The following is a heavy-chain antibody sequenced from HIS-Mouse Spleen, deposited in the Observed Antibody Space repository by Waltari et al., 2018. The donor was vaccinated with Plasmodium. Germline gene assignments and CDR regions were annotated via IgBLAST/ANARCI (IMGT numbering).Heavy chain of an antibody. Sequence: EVQLVESGGGLVKPGGSLRLSCAASGFTFSSYSMNWVRRAPGKGLEWVSSLSSSSSYIYDADSVKGRVTIPRDNAKNSLYLQMNSLRAEETAVYYCARIADSSSWYDYWGQGTLVTVSS. CDR1: GFTFSSYS. CDR3: ARIADSSSWYDY. J-gene: IGHJ4*02. D-gene: IGHD6-13*01. CDR2: LSSSSSYI. V-gene: IGHV3-21*01.